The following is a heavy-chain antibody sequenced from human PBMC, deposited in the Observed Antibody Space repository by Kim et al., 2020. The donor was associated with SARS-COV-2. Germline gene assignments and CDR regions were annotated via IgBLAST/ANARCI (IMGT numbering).Heavy chain of an antibody. V-gene: IGHV3-9*01. CDR3: AKDIAGGCSSTSCYGGLDY. J-gene: IGHJ4*02. CDR2: ISWNSGSI. CDR1: GFTFDDYA. D-gene: IGHD2-2*01. Sequence: GGSLRLSCAASGFTFDDYAMHWVRQAPGKGLEWVSGISWNSGSIGYADSVKGRFTISRDNAKNSLYLQMNSLRAEDTALYYCAKDIAGGCSSTSCYGGLDYWGQGTLVTFSS.